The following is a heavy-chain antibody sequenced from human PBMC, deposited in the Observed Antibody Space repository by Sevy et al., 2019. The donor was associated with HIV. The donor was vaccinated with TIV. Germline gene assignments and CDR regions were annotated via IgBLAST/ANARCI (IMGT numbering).Heavy chain of an antibody. Sequence: GESLKISCKGSGYGFTTYWIGWVRHLPGKGLEWMGIIFPGGSENRNSPSFQGQVTTSVDNSVQTAYLEWRSLKASDTAIYYGGGIGGAVAIGDYWGQGTLVTVSS. J-gene: IGHJ4*02. CDR2: IFPGGSEN. CDR3: GGIGGAVAIGDY. D-gene: IGHD6-19*01. V-gene: IGHV5-51*01. CDR1: GYGFTTYW.